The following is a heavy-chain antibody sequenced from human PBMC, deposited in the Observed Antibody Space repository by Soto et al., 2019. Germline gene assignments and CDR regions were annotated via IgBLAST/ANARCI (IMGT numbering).Heavy chain of an antibody. CDR1: GGTFSSYF. Sequence: QVQLVQSGAEVKKAGSSVKVSCKVSGGTFSSYFINWVRQAPGQGLEWVGGIIPVFGTASYAEKFHGRVTITADESTSTAYLELSSLRPDDTAVYYCARETPSAAAAYYYYGLDVWGQGTTVTVPS. CDR2: IIPVFGTA. D-gene: IGHD6-13*01. V-gene: IGHV1-69*01. CDR3: ARETPSAAAAYYYYGLDV. J-gene: IGHJ6*02.